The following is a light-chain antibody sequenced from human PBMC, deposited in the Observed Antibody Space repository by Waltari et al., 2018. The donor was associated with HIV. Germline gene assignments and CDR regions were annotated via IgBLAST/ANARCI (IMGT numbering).Light chain of an antibody. V-gene: IGLV1-44*01. J-gene: IGLJ1*01. CDR2: SNN. CDR1: RANLGTKT. CDR3: SSYTSRSTPYV. Sequence: QSILAQPPSASGTPGQMVSISCSGGRANLGTKTVSWYQQLPGAAPQLVMYSNNQRPSGVPERFSGSKSGNTASLTISGLQAEDEADYYCSSYTSRSTPYVFGTGTKVTVL.